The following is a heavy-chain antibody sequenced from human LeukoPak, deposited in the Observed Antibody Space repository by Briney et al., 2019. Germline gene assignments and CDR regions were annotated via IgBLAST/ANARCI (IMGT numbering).Heavy chain of an antibody. D-gene: IGHD5-18*01. CDR1: GGSFSGYY. V-gene: IGHV4-34*01. CDR3: ARGGPQLWSIPLDY. Sequence: SETLSLTCAVYGGSFSGYYWSWIRQPPGKGLEWIGEINHSGSTNYNPSLKSRVTISVDTSKNQFSLKLSSVTAADTAVYYCARGGPQLWSIPLDYWGQGTLVTVSS. J-gene: IGHJ4*02. CDR2: INHSGST.